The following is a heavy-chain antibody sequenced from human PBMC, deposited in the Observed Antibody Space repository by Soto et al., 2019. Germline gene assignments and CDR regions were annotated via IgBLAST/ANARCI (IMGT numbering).Heavy chain of an antibody. CDR3: AQGAGGDFWSGYYTGYYYYYGMDV. CDR2: INHSGST. CDR1: GGSFSGYY. J-gene: IGHJ6*02. V-gene: IGHV4-34*01. D-gene: IGHD3-3*01. Sequence: ASETLSLTCAVYGGSFSGYYWSWIRQPPGKGLEWIGEINHSGSTNYNPSLKSRVTISVDTSKNQFSLKLSSVTAADTAVYYCAQGAGGDFWSGYYTGYYYYYGMDVWGQGTTVTVSS.